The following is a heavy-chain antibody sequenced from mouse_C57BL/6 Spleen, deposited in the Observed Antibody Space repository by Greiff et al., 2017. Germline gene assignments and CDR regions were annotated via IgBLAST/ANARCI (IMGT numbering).Heavy chain of an antibody. D-gene: IGHD2-10*02. CDR3: ACQTEEYDVWYWMAY. CDR2: IWSGGST. Sequence: VMLVESGPGLVAPSQSLSITCTVSGFSLTSYGVHWVRQPPGKGLEWLVVIWSGGSTTCNSALISSLSISKDNSMTQVFLKMKSLKTDDTAMYDCACQTEEYDVWYWMAYWGQGTLVTVS. J-gene: IGHJ4*01. CDR1: GFSLTSYG. V-gene: IGHV2-6*03.